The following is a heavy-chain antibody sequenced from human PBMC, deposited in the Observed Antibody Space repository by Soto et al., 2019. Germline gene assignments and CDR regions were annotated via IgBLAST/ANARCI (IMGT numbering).Heavy chain of an antibody. V-gene: IGHV4-59*01. Sequence: PSETLSLTCTVSGGSISSYYWSWIRQPPGKGLEWIGYIYYSGSTNYNPSLKSRVTISVDTSKNQFSLKLSSVTAADTAVYYCARTLVGADYYYGMDVWGQGTTVTV. CDR1: GGSISSYY. CDR2: IYYSGST. D-gene: IGHD1-26*01. CDR3: ARTLVGADYYYGMDV. J-gene: IGHJ6*02.